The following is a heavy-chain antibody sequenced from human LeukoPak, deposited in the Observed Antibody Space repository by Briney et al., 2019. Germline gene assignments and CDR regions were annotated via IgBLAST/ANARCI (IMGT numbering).Heavy chain of an antibody. CDR2: IYHSGNT. V-gene: IGHV4-4*02. Sequence: RPSETLSLTCAVSGASFTNNNWWSWVRQPPGKGLEWVGEIYHSGNTNYNPSLKSRVTISVDKSKNQLSLKLDSVTAADTAVYYCVREFADDAFDIWGQGTMVTVSS. CDR3: VREFADDAFDI. D-gene: IGHD2-21*01. CDR1: GASFTNNNW. J-gene: IGHJ3*02.